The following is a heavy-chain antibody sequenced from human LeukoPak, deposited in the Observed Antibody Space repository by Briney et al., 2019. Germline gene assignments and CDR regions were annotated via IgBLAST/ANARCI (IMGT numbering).Heavy chain of an antibody. V-gene: IGHV4-30-4*08. CDR2: IYYSGST. D-gene: IGHD2/OR15-2a*01. Sequence: ASETLSLTCSVSGVSISSGDYYWSWIRQPPGKGLEWIGYIYYSGSTYDNPSLKSRVTISVDTSKNQFSLKLSSVTAADTAVYYCASVINYYYYYMDVWGKGTTVTVSS. CDR1: GVSISSGDYY. CDR3: ASVINYYYYYMDV. J-gene: IGHJ6*03.